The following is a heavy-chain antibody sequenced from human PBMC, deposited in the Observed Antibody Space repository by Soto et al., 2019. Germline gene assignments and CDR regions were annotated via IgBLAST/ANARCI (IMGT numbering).Heavy chain of an antibody. Sequence: VASVKVSCKASGYTFTSYAMHWVRQAPGQRLEWMGWINAGNGNTKYSQKFQGRVTITRDTSASTAYMELSSLRSEDTAVYYCARGPRYDTLGYLQHWGQGTLVTVSS. D-gene: IGHD3-9*01. V-gene: IGHV1-3*01. CDR1: GYTFTSYA. CDR3: ARGPRYDTLGYLQH. J-gene: IGHJ1*01. CDR2: INAGNGNT.